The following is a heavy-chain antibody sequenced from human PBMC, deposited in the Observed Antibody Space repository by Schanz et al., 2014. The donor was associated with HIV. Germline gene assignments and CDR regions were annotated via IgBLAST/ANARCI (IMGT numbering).Heavy chain of an antibody. D-gene: IGHD5-18*01. CDR2: IIPIFGTA. V-gene: IGHV1-69*01. CDR3: ARVPPYSYGPTPNNYFFDY. CDR1: GGTLISTYG. J-gene: IGHJ4*02. Sequence: QVKLVQSGAEVKRPGSTVKVSCTASGGTLISTYGFSWARQAPGQGLEWMGGIIPIFGTANYAQKFQDRVTITADEPTSTAYMELSSLRSEDTAVYYCARVPPYSYGPTPNNYFFDYWGQGTLVTVSS.